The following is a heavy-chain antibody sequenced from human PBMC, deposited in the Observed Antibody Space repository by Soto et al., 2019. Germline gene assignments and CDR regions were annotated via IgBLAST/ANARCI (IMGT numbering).Heavy chain of an antibody. Sequence: SETLSLTCAVYGGSFSGYYWSWIRQPPGKGLEWIGEINHSGSTNYNPSLKGRVTISVDTSKNQFSLKLSSVTAADTAVYYCARASRSYGSGSSIDYWGQGTLVTVSS. CDR1: GGSFSGYY. D-gene: IGHD3-10*01. CDR2: INHSGST. V-gene: IGHV4-34*01. J-gene: IGHJ4*02. CDR3: ARASRSYGSGSSIDY.